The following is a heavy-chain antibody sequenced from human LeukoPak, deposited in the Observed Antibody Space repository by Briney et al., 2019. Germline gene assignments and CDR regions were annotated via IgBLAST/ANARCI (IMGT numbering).Heavy chain of an antibody. V-gene: IGHV3-74*01. Sequence: PGGSLRLSCAASGFTFSDYWMSWVRQAPGKGLVWVSRINNDGSATSYADSEKGRFTISRDNAKNTLYLQVNSLRAEDTAVYYCVRELRGDNYGYFDYWGQGTLVTVSS. CDR3: VRELRGDNYGYFDY. CDR2: INNDGSAT. J-gene: IGHJ4*02. CDR1: GFTFSDYW. D-gene: IGHD5-18*01.